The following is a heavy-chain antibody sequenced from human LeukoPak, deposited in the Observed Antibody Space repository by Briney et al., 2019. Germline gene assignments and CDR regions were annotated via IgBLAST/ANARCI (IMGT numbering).Heavy chain of an antibody. J-gene: IGHJ4*02. V-gene: IGHV3-30*01. CDR1: GFTFSSYA. Sequence: GGSLRLSCAASGFTFSSYAMHWVRQAPGKGLEWVAVISYDGSNKYYADSVKGRFTISRDISKNTLYLQMNSLRAEDTAVYYCARDRGPCVFDYWGQGTLVTVSS. CDR3: ARDRGPCVFDY. CDR2: ISYDGSNK.